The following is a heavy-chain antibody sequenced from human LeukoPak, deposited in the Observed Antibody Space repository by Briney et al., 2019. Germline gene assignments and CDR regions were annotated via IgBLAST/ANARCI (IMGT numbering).Heavy chain of an antibody. CDR2: IYYSGST. J-gene: IGHJ4*02. CDR1: GGSISSSSYY. CDR3: ARRRSGSSSSYGY. Sequence: PSETLSLTCTVSGGSISSSSYYWGWIRQPPGKGLEWIGSIYYSGSTYYNPSLKSRVTISVDTSKNQFSLELTSVTAADPAVYYCARRRSGSSSSYGYWGQGTLVTVSS. V-gene: IGHV4-39*01. D-gene: IGHD6-6*01.